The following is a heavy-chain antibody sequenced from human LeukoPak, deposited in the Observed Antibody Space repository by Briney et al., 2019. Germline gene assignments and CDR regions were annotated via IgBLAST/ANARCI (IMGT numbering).Heavy chain of an antibody. V-gene: IGHV4-34*01. CDR2: INHSGST. CDR3: ARVGATQVLPGPGYYFDY. D-gene: IGHD1-26*01. CDR1: GGSISSYY. J-gene: IGHJ4*02. Sequence: SETLSLTCSVSGGSISSYYWSWIRQPPGKGLEWIGEINHSGSTNYNPSLKSRVTISVDTSKNQFSLKLSSVTAADTAVYYCARVGATQVLPGPGYYFDYWGQGTLVTVSS.